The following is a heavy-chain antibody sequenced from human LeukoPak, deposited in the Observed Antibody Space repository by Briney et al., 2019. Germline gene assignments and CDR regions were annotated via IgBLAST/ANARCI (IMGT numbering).Heavy chain of an antibody. J-gene: IGHJ4*02. CDR1: GYTFTGHY. CDR2: VNANNGAT. CDR3: ARDQNYYDTNTYYGIDC. V-gene: IGHV1-2*02. D-gene: IGHD3-22*01. Sequence: ASVKVSCKTSGYTFTGHYIHWVRQAPGQGLQWVGWVNANNGATHCAQKLQDRVTMTRDTSISTAYMELSRLTSDDTAVYYCARDQNYYDTNTYYGIDCWGQGTLVTVSP.